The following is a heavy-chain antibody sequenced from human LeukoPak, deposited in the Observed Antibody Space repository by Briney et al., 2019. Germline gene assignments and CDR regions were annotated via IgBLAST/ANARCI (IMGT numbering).Heavy chain of an antibody. D-gene: IGHD2-2*01. CDR1: GYTFTSYD. Sequence: GASVKVSCKASGYTFTSYDINWVRQATGQGLEWMGWMNPNSGNTGYAQKFQGRVTMTRNTSISTAYMELSRLRSDDTAVYYCARATGYCSSTSCSKLDAFDIWGQGTMVTVSS. J-gene: IGHJ3*02. V-gene: IGHV1-8*01. CDR2: MNPNSGNT. CDR3: ARATGYCSSTSCSKLDAFDI.